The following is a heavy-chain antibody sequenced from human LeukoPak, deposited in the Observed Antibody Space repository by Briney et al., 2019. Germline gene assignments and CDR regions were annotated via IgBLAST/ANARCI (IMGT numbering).Heavy chain of an antibody. Sequence: GGSLRLSCAASGFTFSSYGMHWVRQAPGKGLEWVAVISYDGSNKYYADSVKGRFTISRDNYKNTLYLQMTSMSAEDTDVYYCAKDAYEDKARDGIDYWGQGTLVTVSS. D-gene: IGHD3-16*01. J-gene: IGHJ4*02. V-gene: IGHV3-30*18. CDR2: ISYDGSNK. CDR3: AKDAYEDKARDGIDY. CDR1: GFTFSSYG.